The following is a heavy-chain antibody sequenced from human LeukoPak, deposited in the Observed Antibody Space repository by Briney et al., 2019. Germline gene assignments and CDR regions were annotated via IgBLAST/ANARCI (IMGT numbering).Heavy chain of an antibody. V-gene: IGHV3-30*03. Sequence: GGSLRLSCAASGFTFSSYGMHWVRQAPGKGLEWVAVISYDGSNKYYADSVKGRFTISRDNSKNTLYLQMNSLRAEDTAVYYCASLHSYGPADYWGQGTLVTVSS. CDR3: ASLHSYGPADY. CDR1: GFTFSSYG. J-gene: IGHJ4*02. D-gene: IGHD5-18*01. CDR2: ISYDGSNK.